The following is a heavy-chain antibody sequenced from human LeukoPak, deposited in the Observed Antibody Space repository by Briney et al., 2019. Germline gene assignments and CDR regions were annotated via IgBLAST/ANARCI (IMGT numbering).Heavy chain of an antibody. Sequence: GGSLRLSCAASGFTFSSYEMNWVRQAPGKGLEWVSYISSSGSTIYYADSVKGRFTISRDNAKNSLYLQMNSLRAEDTAVYYCARDDYGDYEPFDIWGQGTMVNVSS. CDR1: GFTFSSYE. CDR2: ISSSGSTI. D-gene: IGHD4-17*01. CDR3: ARDDYGDYEPFDI. V-gene: IGHV3-48*03. J-gene: IGHJ3*02.